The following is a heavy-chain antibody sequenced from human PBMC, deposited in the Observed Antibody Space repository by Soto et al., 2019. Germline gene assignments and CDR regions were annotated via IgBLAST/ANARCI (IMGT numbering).Heavy chain of an antibody. V-gene: IGHV3-23*01. CDR2: ISGSGGST. D-gene: IGHD1-26*01. CDR3: AKETSSGSYGVYYGMDV. Sequence: EVQLLESGGGLVQPGGSLRLSCVVSGFTFSSYAVTWVRQAPGKGLEWVSAISGSGGSTYYADSVKGRFTISRDHSKDTLYLQMNSLRAEDTAVYYCAKETSSGSYGVYYGMDVWGQGTTVTVPS. J-gene: IGHJ6*02. CDR1: GFTFSSYA.